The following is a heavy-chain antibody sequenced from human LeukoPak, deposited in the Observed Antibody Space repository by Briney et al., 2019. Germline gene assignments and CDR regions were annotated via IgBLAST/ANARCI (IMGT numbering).Heavy chain of an antibody. V-gene: IGHV3-23*01. CDR2: ISGSGGST. J-gene: IGHJ4*02. Sequence: GGSLRLSCAASGFTFSSYAMSWVRQAPGKGLEWVSAISGSGGSTYYADSVKGRFTISRDNSKNTLYLQMNSLRAEDTAVYYCAKVVWFGELSLGRGSYYFDYWGQGTLVTVSS. CDR3: AKVVWFGELSLGRGSYYFDY. D-gene: IGHD3-10*01. CDR1: GFTFSSYA.